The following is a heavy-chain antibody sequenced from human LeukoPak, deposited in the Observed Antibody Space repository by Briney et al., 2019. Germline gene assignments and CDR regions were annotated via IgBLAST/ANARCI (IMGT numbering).Heavy chain of an antibody. V-gene: IGHV1-24*01. Sequence: ASVKVSCKASGYTFASYYIHWVRQAPGKGLEWMGGFDPEDGETIYAQKFQGRVTMTEDTSTDTAYMELSSLRSEDTAVYYCAAAGTSVHNWFDPWGQGTLVTVSS. CDR2: FDPEDGET. J-gene: IGHJ5*02. CDR1: GYTFASYY. CDR3: AAAGTSVHNWFDP. D-gene: IGHD4-23*01.